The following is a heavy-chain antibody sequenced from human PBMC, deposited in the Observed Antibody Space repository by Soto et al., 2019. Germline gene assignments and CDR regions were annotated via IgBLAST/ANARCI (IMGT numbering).Heavy chain of an antibody. CDR1: GFTFTSYA. J-gene: IGHJ4*02. V-gene: IGHV3-30*15. D-gene: IGHD3-16*02. Sequence: QVQLVESGGSVVQPGRSLRLSCEASGFTFTSYAMHWVRQAPGKGLEWVAVISYDGINEYYADSVKGRFTISRDNSKNTLFLQMGSLRVEDTAVYYWARDRLRLGELSLIGYFDYWGQGTLVTVSS. CDR2: ISYDGINE. CDR3: ARDRLRLGELSLIGYFDY.